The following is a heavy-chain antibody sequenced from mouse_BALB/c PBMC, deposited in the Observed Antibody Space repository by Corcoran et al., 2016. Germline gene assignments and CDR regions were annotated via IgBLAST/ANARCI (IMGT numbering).Heavy chain of an antibody. Sequence: EVQLQQSGPELVKPGASVKMTCKASGYTFTSYVMHWVKQKPGQGLEWIGYINPYNDGTKYNEKFKGKATLTSDKSYSTAYMELSSLTAEDSAVYYCARGAARATAWFAYWGQGTLVTVSA. CDR3: ARGAARATAWFAY. CDR1: GYTFTSYV. J-gene: IGHJ3*01. V-gene: IGHV1S136*01. CDR2: INPYNDGT. D-gene: IGHD3-1*01.